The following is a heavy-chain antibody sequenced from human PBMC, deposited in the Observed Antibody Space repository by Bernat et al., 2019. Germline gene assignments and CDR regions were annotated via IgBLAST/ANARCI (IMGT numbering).Heavy chain of an antibody. J-gene: IGHJ4*02. Sequence: QVQLVQSGAEVKKPGSSVKVSCKASGGTFSSYTISWVRQAPGQGLEWMGRIIPILGIANYAQKFQDRVTITADKSTSTAYMELSSLRSEDTAVYYCARRERHYGDYSDWGQGTLVTVSS. CDR1: GGTFSSYT. CDR3: ARRERHYGDYSD. D-gene: IGHD4-17*01. CDR2: IIPILGIA. V-gene: IGHV1-69*02.